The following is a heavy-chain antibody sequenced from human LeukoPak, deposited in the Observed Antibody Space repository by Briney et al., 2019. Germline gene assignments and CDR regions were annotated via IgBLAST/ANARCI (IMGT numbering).Heavy chain of an antibody. CDR1: GCSISSYY. V-gene: IGHV4-59*01. CDR2: IYYSGRT. D-gene: IGHD3-10*01. CDR3: ARVFWFGELFFDY. Sequence: SETVSLTCTVSGCSISSYYWSWIRQPPGKGLEWIGYIYYSGRTNYNPSLKSRVSISVDTSKNQFSLKLTSVTAADTAVYYCARVFWFGELFFDYWGQGTLVTVSS. J-gene: IGHJ4*02.